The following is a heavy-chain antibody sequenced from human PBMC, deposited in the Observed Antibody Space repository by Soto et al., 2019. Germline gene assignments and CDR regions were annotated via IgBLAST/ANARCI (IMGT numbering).Heavy chain of an antibody. Sequence: EVQLVESGRGLVQPGGSLRLSCAASGFSLSDYWMHWVRQAPGEGLVWLSRITRDGSSTNYADSVKGRFTISRDNAKNTLYLQVNSLRGEDTAVYYCARGANCYYYFDYWGQGTLVTVSS. V-gene: IGHV3-74*01. CDR2: ITRDGSST. D-gene: IGHD2-15*01. CDR1: GFSLSDYW. J-gene: IGHJ4*02. CDR3: ARGANCYYYFDY.